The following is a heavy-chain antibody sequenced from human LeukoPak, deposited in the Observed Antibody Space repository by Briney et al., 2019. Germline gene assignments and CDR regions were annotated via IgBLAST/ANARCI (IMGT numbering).Heavy chain of an antibody. D-gene: IGHD6-13*01. Sequence: ASVKVSCKASGYTFTSYDINWVRQATGQGLEWMGWMNPNSGNTGYAQKFQGRVTMTTDTSTSTAYMELRSLRSDDTAVYYCARDPSSSYSSSWYWFDPWGQGTLVTVSS. CDR1: GYTFTSYD. CDR2: MNPNSGNT. CDR3: ARDPSSSYSSSWYWFDP. J-gene: IGHJ5*02. V-gene: IGHV1-8*01.